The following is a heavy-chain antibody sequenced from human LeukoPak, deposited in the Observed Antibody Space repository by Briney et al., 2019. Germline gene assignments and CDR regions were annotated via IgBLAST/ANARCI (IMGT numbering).Heavy chain of an antibody. Sequence: GGSLRLSCAASGFTFSSYDMNWVRQAPGKGLEWVSYISSSGNTIYYADSVKGRFTISRENAKNSLYPQMNRLRAEDTAVYYCARGIRQYSYGYGFDHWGQGTLVTVSS. CDR2: ISSSGNTI. CDR1: GFTFSSYD. J-gene: IGHJ4*02. D-gene: IGHD5-18*01. V-gene: IGHV3-48*03. CDR3: ARGIRQYSYGYGFDH.